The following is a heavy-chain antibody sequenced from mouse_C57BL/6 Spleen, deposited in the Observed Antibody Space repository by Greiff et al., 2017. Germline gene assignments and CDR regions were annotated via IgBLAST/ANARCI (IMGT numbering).Heavy chain of an antibody. D-gene: IGHD2-4*01. CDR3: ARDRYYDYDRVFAY. V-gene: IGHV5-17*01. Sequence: EVHLVESGGGLVKPGGSLKLSCAASGFTFSDYRMHWVRQAPEKGLEWVAYISSGSSTIYYADTVKGRFTISRDNAKNTLFLQMTSLRSEDTAMYYCARDRYYDYDRVFAYWGQGTLVTVSA. J-gene: IGHJ3*01. CDR2: ISSGSSTI. CDR1: GFTFSDYR.